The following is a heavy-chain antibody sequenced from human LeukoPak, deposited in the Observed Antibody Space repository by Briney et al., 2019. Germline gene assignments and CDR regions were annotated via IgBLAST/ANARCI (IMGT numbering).Heavy chain of an antibody. V-gene: IGHV4-31*03. CDR1: GGSISSGGYY. CDR3: ARCFTSGYYSPFDN. D-gene: IGHD3-22*01. Sequence: PSQTLSLTCTVSGGSISSGGYYWSWIRQHPGKGLEWIGYIHNSGSTYYNPSLKSRVTISVDRSKNQFSLQLSSVTAADTAVYYCARCFTSGYYSPFDNWGQGILVTVSS. J-gene: IGHJ4*02. CDR2: IHNSGST.